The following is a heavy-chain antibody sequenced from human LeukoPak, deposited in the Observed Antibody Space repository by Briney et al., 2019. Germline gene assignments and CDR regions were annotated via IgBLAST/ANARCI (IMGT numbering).Heavy chain of an antibody. CDR3: ATEAFGWELRD. J-gene: IGHJ4*02. Sequence: ASVNVSCKASGYTFTSYGISWVRQAPGQGREWMGWISAYNGNTNYAQKLQGRVTITTDKSPSTAYMELRSLRSEDTAVYYCATEAFGWELRDWGQGTLVTVSS. V-gene: IGHV1-18*01. CDR1: GYTFTSYG. CDR2: ISAYNGNT. D-gene: IGHD1-26*01.